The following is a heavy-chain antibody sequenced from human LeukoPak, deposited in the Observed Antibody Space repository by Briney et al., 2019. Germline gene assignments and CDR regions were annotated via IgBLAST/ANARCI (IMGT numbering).Heavy chain of an antibody. V-gene: IGHV1-69*13. J-gene: IGHJ6*02. CDR3: ARSSRYSSGWYEGYYYGMDV. D-gene: IGHD6-19*01. CDR1: GGTLSSYA. CDR2: IIPIFGTA. Sequence: SVKVSCTASGGTLSSYAISWVRQAPGQGLEWMGGIIPIFGTANYAQKFQGRVTITADESTSTAYMELSSLRSEDTAVYYCARSSRYSSGWYEGYYYGMDVWGQGTTVTVSS.